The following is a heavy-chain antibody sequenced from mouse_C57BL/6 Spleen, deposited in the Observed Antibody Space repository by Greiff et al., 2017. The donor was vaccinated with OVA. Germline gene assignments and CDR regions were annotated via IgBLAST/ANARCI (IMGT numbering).Heavy chain of an antibody. D-gene: IGHD1-1*01. CDR3: ARRLDYYYVSSYGNYAMDY. CDR2: INPNNGGT. CDR1: GYTFTDYN. V-gene: IGHV1-18*01. J-gene: IGHJ4*01. Sequence: EVQLQQSGPELVKPGASVKIPCKASGYTFTDYNMDWVKQSHGKSLEWIGDINPNNGGTIYNQKFKGKATLTVDKSSSTAYMELRSLTSEDTAVYYCARRLDYYYVSSYGNYAMDYWGQGTSVTVSS.